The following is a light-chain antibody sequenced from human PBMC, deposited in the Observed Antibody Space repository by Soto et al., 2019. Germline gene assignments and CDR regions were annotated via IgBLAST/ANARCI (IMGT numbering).Light chain of an antibody. Sequence: QSVLTQPASVSGSPGQSITISCTGTSSDVGSYDLVSWYQQHPGRAPKLMIYEDIKRPSGVSNRFSGSKSGNTASLTTSGLQAEDEAVYFCCSYAGSSTWVFGGGTKLTVL. CDR1: SSDVGSYDL. J-gene: IGLJ3*02. CDR3: CSYAGSSTWV. CDR2: EDI. V-gene: IGLV2-23*01.